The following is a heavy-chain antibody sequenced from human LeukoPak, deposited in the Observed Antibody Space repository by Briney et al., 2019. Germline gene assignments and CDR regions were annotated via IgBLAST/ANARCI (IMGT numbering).Heavy chain of an antibody. Sequence: SGTLSLTCVVSGGSISSSNWWTWVRQPPGKGLEWIGEIYYSGDTHYNTSLKSRVTISVDRSKNHFSLNLNSVTAADTAVYYCARGPFYDSSGYYVGFDYWGQGTLVTVSS. D-gene: IGHD3-22*01. CDR3: ARGPFYDSSGYYVGFDY. V-gene: IGHV4-4*02. CDR2: IYYSGDT. CDR1: GGSISSSNW. J-gene: IGHJ4*02.